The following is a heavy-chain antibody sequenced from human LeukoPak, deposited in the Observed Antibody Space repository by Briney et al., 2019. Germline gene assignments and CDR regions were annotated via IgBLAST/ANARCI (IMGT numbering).Heavy chain of an antibody. CDR2: ISAGGATI. Sequence: GGSLRLSCAASGFSFSTYAMSWVRQAPGKGLEWVSAISAGGATIYYADSVKGRFTVSRDNSKNTLYLHMNSLRAEDTAIYYCAKDSGGTYFYYYSYMDVWGKGTTVTVSS. CDR1: GFSFSTYA. V-gene: IGHV3-23*01. J-gene: IGHJ6*03. CDR3: AKDSGGTYFYYYSYMDV. D-gene: IGHD1-26*01.